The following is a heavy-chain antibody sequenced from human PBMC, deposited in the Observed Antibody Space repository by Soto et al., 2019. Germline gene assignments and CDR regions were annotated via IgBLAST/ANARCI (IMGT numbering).Heavy chain of an antibody. D-gene: IGHD3-22*01. CDR3: ARPDEGGYSSDHHYYYALDL. Sequence: QVQLLQSGAEVKKPGSSVKVSCRVSGGNFRRYSVSWVRQAPGQGLEWVGGTVPLFGTTNYAQRFQGRVTITADETTGTAYMELTTLTSDDTAVYYCARPDEGGYSSDHHYYYALDLWGQGTAVNVTS. V-gene: IGHV1-69*01. CDR1: GGNFRRYS. CDR2: TVPLFGTT. J-gene: IGHJ6*02.